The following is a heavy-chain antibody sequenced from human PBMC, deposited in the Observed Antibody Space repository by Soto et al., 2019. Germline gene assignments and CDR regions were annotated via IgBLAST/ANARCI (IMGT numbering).Heavy chain of an antibody. J-gene: IGHJ3*02. CDR2: IIPIFGTA. D-gene: IGHD1-26*01. V-gene: IGHV1-69*01. Sequence: QVQLVQSGAEVKKPGSSVKVSCKASGGTFSSYAISWVRQAPGQGLEWMGGIIPIFGTANYAQKFQGRVTITADEFPSIAYMEMSSLRSEDTAVYYCARVSKKPWELTSLYAFDIWGQGTMVTDSS. CDR3: ARVSKKPWELTSLYAFDI. CDR1: GGTFSSYA.